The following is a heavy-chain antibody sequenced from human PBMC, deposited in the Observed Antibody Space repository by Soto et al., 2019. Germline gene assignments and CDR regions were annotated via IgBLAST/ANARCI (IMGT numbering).Heavy chain of an antibody. Sequence: EVQLLESGGTLVQPGGSLRLSCAASGFTFSSYDMSWVRQAPGKGLEWVSSISGSGGTTYYADSVKGQFTISRDNSKNTLYLQMNSLRAEDTAVYYYAKGPSWFSDYWGQGTLVTVSS. V-gene: IGHV3-23*01. CDR2: ISGSGGTT. D-gene: IGHD6-13*01. CDR1: GFTFSSYD. CDR3: AKGPSWFSDY. J-gene: IGHJ4*02.